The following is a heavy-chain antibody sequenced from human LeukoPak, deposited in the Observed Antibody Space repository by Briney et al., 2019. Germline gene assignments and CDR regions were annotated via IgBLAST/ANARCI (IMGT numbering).Heavy chain of an antibody. J-gene: IGHJ4*02. V-gene: IGHV3-7*01. D-gene: IGHD2-21*01. CDR2: MKYDGSEK. CDR3: ARNRYSDY. CDR1: GFTFSSYA. Sequence: GGSLRLSCAASGFTFSSYAMSWVRQAPGKGLEWVANMKYDGSEKYYVDSVKGRFTISRDNAKNSLYLQMNSLRGDDTAVYYCARNRYSDYWGQGTLVTVSS.